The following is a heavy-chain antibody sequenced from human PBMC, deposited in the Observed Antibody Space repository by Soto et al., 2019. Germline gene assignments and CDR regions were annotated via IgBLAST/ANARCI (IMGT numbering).Heavy chain of an antibody. CDR2: INPNSGGT. CDR3: ARAPYDRTFDY. V-gene: IGHV1-2*02. CDR1: GYTXNGYY. Sequence: GXSXKVSLKAAGYTXNGYYRNWVRQAPGQGLEWRGWINPNSGGTNYAQKFQGRVTMTRDTSISTAYMELSRLRSDDTAVYYCARAPYDRTFDYWGQGTLVTVSS. J-gene: IGHJ4*02. D-gene: IGHD5-12*01.